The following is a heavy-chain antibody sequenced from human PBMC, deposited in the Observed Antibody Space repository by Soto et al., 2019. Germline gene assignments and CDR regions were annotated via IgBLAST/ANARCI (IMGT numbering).Heavy chain of an antibody. D-gene: IGHD3-9*01. CDR1: GFIFENFG. J-gene: IGHJ4*02. Sequence: GGSLRLSCAASGFIFENFGMSWVRQAPGKGLEWISSISGSGFKKYYADSVKGRFTISRDNAKNTLYLQMNSLGVEDTALYYCSYDTFGDKDFWGQGTPVTVSS. CDR2: ISGSGFKK. CDR3: SYDTFGDKDF. V-gene: IGHV3-23*01.